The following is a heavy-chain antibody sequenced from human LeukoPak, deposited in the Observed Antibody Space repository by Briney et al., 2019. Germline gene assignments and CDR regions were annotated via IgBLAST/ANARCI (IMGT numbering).Heavy chain of an antibody. CDR2: ISGSGGST. D-gene: IGHD2-2*03. Sequence: PGGSLRLSCAASGFTFSSYAMSWVRQAPGKGLEWVSAISGSGGSTYYADSVKGRFTISRDNSKNTLYLQMNSLRAEDTAVYYCAKTPGYCSSTTCYHNWFDPWGQGTLVTVSS. J-gene: IGHJ5*02. CDR1: GFTFSSYA. CDR3: AKTPGYCSSTTCYHNWFDP. V-gene: IGHV3-23*01.